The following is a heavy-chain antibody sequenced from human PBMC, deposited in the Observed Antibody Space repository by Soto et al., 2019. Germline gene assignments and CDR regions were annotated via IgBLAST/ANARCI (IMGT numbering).Heavy chain of an antibody. D-gene: IGHD3-22*01. CDR1: GFTFSSYA. CDR3: AKDKIPHYYDSSGYYYYYYGMDV. J-gene: IGHJ6*02. Sequence: GGSLRLSCAASGFTFSSYAMSWVRQAPGKGLEWVSAISGSGGSTYYADSVKGRFTISRDNSKNTLYLQMNSLRAEDTAVYYCAKDKIPHYYDSSGYYYYYYGMDVWGQGTTVTVS. V-gene: IGHV3-23*01. CDR2: ISGSGGST.